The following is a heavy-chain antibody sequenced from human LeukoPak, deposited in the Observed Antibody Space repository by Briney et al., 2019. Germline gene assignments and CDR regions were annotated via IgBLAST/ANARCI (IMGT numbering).Heavy chain of an antibody. CDR3: ATSSDPRLLCL. D-gene: IGHD3-10*02. CDR1: GGTFSSYA. V-gene: IGHV1-69*05. J-gene: IGHJ4*02. CDR2: MIPIFGTA. Sequence: SVKVSCKASGGTFSSYAISWVRQAPGQGLEWMGRMIPIFGTANYAQKFQGRVTITTDESTSTAYMELSSLRSEDTAVYYCATSSDPRLLCLWGQGTLVTVSS.